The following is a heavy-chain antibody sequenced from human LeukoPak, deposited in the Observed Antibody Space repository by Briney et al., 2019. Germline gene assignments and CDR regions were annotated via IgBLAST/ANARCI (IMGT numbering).Heavy chain of an antibody. D-gene: IGHD2-2*01. CDR3: WVPATAGEADY. V-gene: IGHV3-53*01. CDR1: GFTVSGNY. CDR2: IYSGGTT. Sequence: GGSLRLSCAVSGFTVSGNYMSWVRQAPGKGLEWVSLIYSGGTTYYADSVKGRFTISRDNAKNTLYLQMNSLRAEDTAVYYCWVPATAGEADYWGQGTLVTVSS. J-gene: IGHJ4*02.